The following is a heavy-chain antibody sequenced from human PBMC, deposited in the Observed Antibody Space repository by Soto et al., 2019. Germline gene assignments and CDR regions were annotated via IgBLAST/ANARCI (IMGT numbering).Heavy chain of an antibody. Sequence: PSETLSLTCTVSGDSISSSYWSWIRQPPGKGLEWIGYIYYSGSTNYNPSLKSRVTISVDTSKNQFSLKLSSVTAADTAVYYCARGSWSGSPVWYFDLWGRGTLVTVSS. D-gene: IGHD3-3*01. CDR1: GDSISSSY. J-gene: IGHJ2*01. V-gene: IGHV4-59*01. CDR2: IYYSGST. CDR3: ARGSWSGSPVWYFDL.